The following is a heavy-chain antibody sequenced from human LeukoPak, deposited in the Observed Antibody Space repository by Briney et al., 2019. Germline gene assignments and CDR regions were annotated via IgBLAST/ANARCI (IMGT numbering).Heavy chain of an antibody. J-gene: IGHJ4*02. V-gene: IGHV1-18*01. D-gene: IGHD3-3*01. CDR1: GYTFANYG. CDR3: AKDSRMDFWSGYSNGYYFDY. Sequence: GASVKVSCKASGYTFANYGLSWVRQAPGQGLEWMGWISDYSGNTNYALNLQGRVTLTTDTSTTTAYMELRSPRSDDTAVYYCAKDSRMDFWSGYSNGYYFDYWGQGTLVTVSS. CDR2: ISDYSGNT.